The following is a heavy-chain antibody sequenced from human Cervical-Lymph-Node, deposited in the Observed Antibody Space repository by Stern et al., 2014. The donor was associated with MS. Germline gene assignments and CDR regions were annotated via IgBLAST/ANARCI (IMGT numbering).Heavy chain of an antibody. CDR1: GYTFISYN. CDR3: ARKPANNSFDY. J-gene: IGHJ4*02. V-gene: IGHV1-46*01. CDR2: ISPKIGNT. Sequence: VQLVQSGAEVKKPGASVKVSCKTSGYTFISYNIHWVRQAPRQGLEWMGAISPKIGNTDYAQNFQGRVSVTRDTSTTTVNMELSSLTSEDTAIYYCARKPANNSFDYWGQGTLVAVSS.